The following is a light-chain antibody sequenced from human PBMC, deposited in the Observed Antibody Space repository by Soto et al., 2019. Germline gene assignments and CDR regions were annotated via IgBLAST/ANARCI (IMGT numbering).Light chain of an antibody. CDR1: QGIDSW. J-gene: IGKJ2*01. Sequence: DIQMTQSPSSVSASVGDRVTITCRASQGIDSWLAWYQQKPGKPPRILIYSASTLQDGVPSRFSGSGSGTDFTLTITGLQPEDFATYFWQRTNSFPPYPFGQGTKLEIK. CDR3: QRTNSFPPYP. V-gene: IGKV1-12*01. CDR2: SAS.